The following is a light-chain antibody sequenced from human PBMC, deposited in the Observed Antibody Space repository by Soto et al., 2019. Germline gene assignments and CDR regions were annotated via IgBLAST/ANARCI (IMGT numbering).Light chain of an antibody. CDR2: GAS. CDR1: QSVSSSY. CDR3: QQFEA. V-gene: IGKV3-20*01. Sequence: EIVLTQSPGTLSLSPGERATLSCRASQSVSSSYLAWYQQKPGQAPRLLIYGASSRATGIPDRFSGSGSGTVFTLTISRLEPEDFAVYYCQQFEAFGQGTKVDI. J-gene: IGKJ1*01.